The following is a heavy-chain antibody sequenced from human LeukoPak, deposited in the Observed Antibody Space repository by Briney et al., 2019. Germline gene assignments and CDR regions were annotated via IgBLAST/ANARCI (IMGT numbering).Heavy chain of an antibody. D-gene: IGHD1-26*01. CDR2: IKQDGSEK. Sequence: PGGSLRLSCAASGFTFSSYGMSWVRQAPGKGLEWVANIKQDGSEKYYVDSVKGRFTISRDNAKNSLYLQMNSLRAEDTAVYYCARDKDVGATLLDYWGQGTLVTVSS. CDR3: ARDKDVGATLLDY. CDR1: GFTFSSYG. J-gene: IGHJ4*02. V-gene: IGHV3-7*01.